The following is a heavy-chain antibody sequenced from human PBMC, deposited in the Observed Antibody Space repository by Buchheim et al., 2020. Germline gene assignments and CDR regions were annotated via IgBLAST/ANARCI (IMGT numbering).Heavy chain of an antibody. V-gene: IGHV3-48*03. CDR2: ISSSGSTI. J-gene: IGHJ4*02. Sequence: EVQLVESGGGLVQPGGSLRLSCAASGFTFSSYEMNWVRQAPGKGLEWVSYISSSGSTIYYAESVKGRFTISRDNATTQLYLQMNSLRAEDTAVYYCASERNYAFGYWGQGTL. CDR1: GFTFSSYE. D-gene: IGHD4-11*01. CDR3: ASERNYAFGY.